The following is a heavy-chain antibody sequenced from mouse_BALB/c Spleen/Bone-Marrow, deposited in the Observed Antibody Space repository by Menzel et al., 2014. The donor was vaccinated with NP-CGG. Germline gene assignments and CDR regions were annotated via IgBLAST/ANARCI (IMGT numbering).Heavy chain of an antibody. Sequence: EVKLVESGGGLVQPGGSLKLSCATSGFTFXDYYMYWVRQTPEKRLEWVAYISNGGGSTYYPDTVKGRFTISRDNAKNTLYLQMSRLKSEDTAMYYCARQGAYSYFDYWGQGTTLTVSS. D-gene: IGHD2-10*01. J-gene: IGHJ2*01. CDR3: ARQGAYSYFDY. CDR1: GFTFXDYY. CDR2: ISNGGGST. V-gene: IGHV5-12*02.